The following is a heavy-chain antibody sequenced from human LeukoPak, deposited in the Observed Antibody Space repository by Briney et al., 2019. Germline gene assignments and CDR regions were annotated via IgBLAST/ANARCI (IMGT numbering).Heavy chain of an antibody. CDR3: AKSDCGGDCHLLDY. CDR2: FGGSGGTI. D-gene: IGHD2-21*02. CDR1: GFTFSTYA. J-gene: IGHJ4*02. Sequence: TGGSLRLSCAASGFTFSTYAMSWVRQAPGKGLEWVSHFGGSGGTIYYADSVRGRSTISRDNSKNTLYLQMNSLRAEDTAVYYCAKSDCGGDCHLLDYWGQGTLVTVSS. V-gene: IGHV3-23*01.